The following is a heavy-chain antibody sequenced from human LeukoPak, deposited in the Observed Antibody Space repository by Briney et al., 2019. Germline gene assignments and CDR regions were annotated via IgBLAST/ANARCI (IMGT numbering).Heavy chain of an antibody. J-gene: IGHJ4*02. CDR3: ARVGYSGDY. V-gene: IGHV5-51*03. D-gene: IGHD2-2*03. Sequence: GAPLKTSSKGSGYSSTSYWIGWVGRMPGKGLKWMGLINPGDSGTRYNPSFQGKVTISTDKSISTAYLQWSSLKVSDTAMDYCARVGYSGDYWGQGTLVTVSS. CDR1: GYSSTSYW. CDR2: INPGDSGT.